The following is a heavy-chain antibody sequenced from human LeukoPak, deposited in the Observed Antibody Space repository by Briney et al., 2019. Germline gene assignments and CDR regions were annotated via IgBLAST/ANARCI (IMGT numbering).Heavy chain of an antibody. D-gene: IGHD3-3*01. CDR3: TALEWSTTGGY. Sequence: PGGSLRLSCAASGVTFSGSGLHWVRQASGKGLEWVGRIGSKANKYATSYAATVKGRFTVSRDDSKNTAYLEMNSLKTVDTAVYYCTALEWSTTGGYWGQGTLVTVSS. CDR2: IGSKANKYAT. CDR1: GVTFSGSG. V-gene: IGHV3-73*01. J-gene: IGHJ4*02.